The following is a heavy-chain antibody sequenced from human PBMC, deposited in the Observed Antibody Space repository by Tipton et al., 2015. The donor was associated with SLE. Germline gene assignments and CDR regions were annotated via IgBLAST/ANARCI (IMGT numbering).Heavy chain of an antibody. J-gene: IGHJ4*02. Sequence: SGPEVKKPGSSVKVSCKASGGTFSSYGRHWVRQAPGKGLEWVAFIRYDGSNKYYADSVKGRFTISRDNSKNTLYLQMNSLRAEDTAVYYCAKDPGGLTDLDYWGQGTLVTVSS. D-gene: IGHD2-21*02. CDR2: IRYDGSNK. V-gene: IGHV3-30*02. CDR3: AKDPGGLTDLDY. CDR1: GGTFSSYG.